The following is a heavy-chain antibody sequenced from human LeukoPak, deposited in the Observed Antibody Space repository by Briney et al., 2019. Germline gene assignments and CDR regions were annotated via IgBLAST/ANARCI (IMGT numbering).Heavy chain of an antibody. CDR3: AQVVVVPAATYYYHGMDV. J-gene: IGHJ6*02. CDR1: GYTFTSYA. CDR2: INTNTGNP. Sequence: GASVKVSCKASGYTFTSYAMNCVRQAPGQGLEWMGWINTNTGNPTYAQGFTGRFVFSLDTSVSTAYLQISSLKAEDTAVYYCAQVVVVPAATYYYHGMDVWGQGTTVTVSS. D-gene: IGHD2-2*01. V-gene: IGHV7-4-1*02.